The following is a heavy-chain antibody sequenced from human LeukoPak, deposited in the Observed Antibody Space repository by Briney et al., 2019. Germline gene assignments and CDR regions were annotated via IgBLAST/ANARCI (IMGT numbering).Heavy chain of an antibody. J-gene: IGHJ4*02. Sequence: GGSLRLSCAASGFTFSSYAMSWVRQAPGKGPEWVSVMYSGGSTFYADSVKGRFGFSRDNSKNTLYLQMDSLRAEDTAVYYCARGIVVAPMWDYFDYWGQGTQVTVSS. CDR3: ARGIVVAPMWDYFDY. D-gene: IGHD2-15*01. CDR2: MYSGGST. CDR1: GFTFSSYA. V-gene: IGHV3-53*01.